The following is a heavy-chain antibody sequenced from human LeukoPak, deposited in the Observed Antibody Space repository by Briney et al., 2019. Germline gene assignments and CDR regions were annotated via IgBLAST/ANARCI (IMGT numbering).Heavy chain of an antibody. Sequence: GESLKISCKGSGYSFTSYWIGWVRQMPGKGLEWMGIIYPGDSDTRYSPSFQGQVTISADKSISTAYLQWSSLKTSDTAMYYCARLGDYDTLTGYYTGFDYWGQGTLVTVSS. CDR1: GYSFTSYW. J-gene: IGHJ4*02. D-gene: IGHD3-9*01. CDR2: IYPGDSDT. CDR3: ARLGDYDTLTGYYTGFDY. V-gene: IGHV5-51*01.